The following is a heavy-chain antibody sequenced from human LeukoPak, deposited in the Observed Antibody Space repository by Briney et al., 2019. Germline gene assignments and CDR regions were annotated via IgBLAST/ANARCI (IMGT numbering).Heavy chain of an antibody. CDR1: GFTVSSNY. Sequence: GGSLRLSCAASGFTVSSNYMSWVRQAPGKGLEWVSVIYSGGSTYYADSVKGRFTISRDNSKNTLYLQMNSLRAEDTAVHYCARDSYSSSSDYWGQGTLVTVSS. CDR2: IYSGGST. V-gene: IGHV3-66*01. J-gene: IGHJ4*02. CDR3: ARDSYSSSSDY. D-gene: IGHD6-13*01.